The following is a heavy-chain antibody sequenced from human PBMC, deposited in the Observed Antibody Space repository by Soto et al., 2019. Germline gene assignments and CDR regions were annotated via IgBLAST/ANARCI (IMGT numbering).Heavy chain of an antibody. D-gene: IGHD4-17*01. Sequence: QVQLVESGGGVVQPGRSLRLSCATSGFTFSSYGMHWVRQAPGKGLEWVAVICYDGSNKYYADSVKGRFTISTDNSKNTLDLKMFRLRAEDTAVSYCAREAFGPRKPNDYPNWGWFDPWAQGTLVTFSS. CDR1: GFTFSSYG. J-gene: IGHJ5*02. CDR2: ICYDGSNK. V-gene: IGHV3-33*01. CDR3: AREAFGPRKPNDYPNWGWFDP.